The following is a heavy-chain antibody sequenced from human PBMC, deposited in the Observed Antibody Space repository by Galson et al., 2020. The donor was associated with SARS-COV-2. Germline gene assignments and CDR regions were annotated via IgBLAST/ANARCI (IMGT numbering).Heavy chain of an antibody. CDR1: GYDFAPYY. J-gene: IGHJ4*02. CDR3: ARDRGWAGDF. V-gene: IGHV1-46*01. CDR2: TMVSGA. Sequence: ASVKVSCKASGYDFAPYYLNWVRQAPGQGLEWMVITMVSGANSAQKFHGRLTLTRDTSTGTAYMDLTSLTSEDTAVYYCARDRGWAGDFWGQGTLVSVSS. D-gene: IGHD3-10*01.